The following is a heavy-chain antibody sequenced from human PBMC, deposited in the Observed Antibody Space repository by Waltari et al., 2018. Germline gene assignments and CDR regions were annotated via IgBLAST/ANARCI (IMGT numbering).Heavy chain of an antibody. D-gene: IGHD3-22*01. CDR3: ARQSHSFYYHTNGYFWHGFDV. Sequence: QVQLQESGPGLAKPSETLSLTCTVSGVSITSSDYYWGWVRQPPGKALEWVGTIYYDKRTTYIPSLRSRVTISLDTSKNEFSLTLSSVTAADTALFFCARQSHSFYYHTNGYFWHGFDVWGPGAMVTVSS. CDR2: IYYDKRT. CDR1: GVSITSSDYY. V-gene: IGHV4-39*01. J-gene: IGHJ3*01.